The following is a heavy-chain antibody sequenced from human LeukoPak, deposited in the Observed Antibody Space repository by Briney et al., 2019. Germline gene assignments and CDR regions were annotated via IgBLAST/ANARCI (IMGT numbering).Heavy chain of an antibody. D-gene: IGHD1-1*01. V-gene: IGHV3-66*01. CDR2: LYSGGAT. Sequence: GESLRLSCAASGFSVSGIHMNWVRQAPGKNLEWVSGLYSGGATYYSDSLGGRFTISRDPSKNTVYLQMTSPRVDDSAIYYCARGNGNVGGRLDPWGQGTRVTVSS. CDR3: ARGNGNVGGRLDP. CDR1: GFSVSGIH. J-gene: IGHJ5*02.